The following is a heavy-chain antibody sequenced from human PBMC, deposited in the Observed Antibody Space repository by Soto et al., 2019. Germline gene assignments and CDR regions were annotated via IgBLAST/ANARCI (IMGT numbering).Heavy chain of an antibody. V-gene: IGHV3-21*04. Sequence: EVQLVESGGGLVKPGGSLRLSCAASGFTFSSYSMNWVRQAPGKGLEWVSSISSSSSYIYYADSVKGRFTISRDNAKNSLYLQMNSLRAEDTAVYYCAKGERGYSYGYFDYWGQGTLVTVSS. J-gene: IGHJ4*02. D-gene: IGHD5-18*01. CDR2: ISSSSSYI. CDR3: AKGERGYSYGYFDY. CDR1: GFTFSSYS.